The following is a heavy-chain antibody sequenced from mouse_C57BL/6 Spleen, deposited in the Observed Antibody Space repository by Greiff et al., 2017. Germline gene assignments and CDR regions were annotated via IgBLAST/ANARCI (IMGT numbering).Heavy chain of an antibody. CDR3: ATYSYDTFYDIDD. CDR1: GYTFTNYW. V-gene: IGHV1-63*01. CDR2: IYPGGGYT. Sequence: QVQLKESGAELVRPGTSVKMSCKASGYTFTNYWIGWAKQRPGHGLEWIGDIYPGGGYTNYNEKFKGKATLTADKSSSTAYMQCSSLTSEDSAIYYCATYSYDTFYDIDDWGPGTSVTVSS. D-gene: IGHD2-12*01. J-gene: IGHJ4*01.